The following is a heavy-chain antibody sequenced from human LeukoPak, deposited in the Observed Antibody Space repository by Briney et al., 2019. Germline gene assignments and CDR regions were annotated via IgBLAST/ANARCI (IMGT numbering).Heavy chain of an antibody. Sequence: GASVKVSCTASGYTFTSYGISWVRQAPGQGLEWMGWINPNSGGTNYAQKFQGRVTMTRDTSISTAYMELSRLRSDDTAVYYCAREPPSIVGADYYYYGMDVWGQGTTVTVSS. D-gene: IGHD1-26*01. CDR1: GYTFTSYG. CDR3: AREPPSIVGADYYYYGMDV. V-gene: IGHV1-2*02. J-gene: IGHJ6*02. CDR2: INPNSGGT.